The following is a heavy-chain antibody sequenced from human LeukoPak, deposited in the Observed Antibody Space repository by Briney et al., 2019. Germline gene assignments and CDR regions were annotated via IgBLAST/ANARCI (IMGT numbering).Heavy chain of an antibody. CDR3: ARAGSGSWFDAFDI. V-gene: IGHV4-34*01. D-gene: IGHD6-13*01. CDR1: GGSFSGYY. J-gene: IGHJ3*02. CDR2: INHSGST. Sequence: SETLSLTCAVYGGSFSGYYWSWIRQPPGKGLEWIGEINHSGSTNYNPSLKSRVTISVDTSKNQFSLKLSSVTAADTAVHYCARAGSGSWFDAFDIWGQGTMVTVSS.